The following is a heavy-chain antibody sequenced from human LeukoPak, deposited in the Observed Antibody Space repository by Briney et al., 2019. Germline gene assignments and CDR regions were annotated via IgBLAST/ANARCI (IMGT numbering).Heavy chain of an antibody. J-gene: IGHJ6*03. Sequence: GGTLRLSCVASGFIFSNYGMSWVRQVPGKGLEWVSSVRVDGHTTLYADSVKGRFTISRDNSKNTLYLQMNSLRAEDTAVYYCVTAPYGDYYYYMDVWGKGTTVTISS. D-gene: IGHD4-17*01. CDR1: GFIFSNYG. V-gene: IGHV3-23*01. CDR3: VTAPYGDYYYYMDV. CDR2: VRVDGHTT.